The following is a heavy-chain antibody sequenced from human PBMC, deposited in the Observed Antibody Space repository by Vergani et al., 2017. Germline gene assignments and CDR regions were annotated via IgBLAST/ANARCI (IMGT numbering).Heavy chain of an antibody. Sequence: EVRLVHSGGGLVQPGGSLRLSCAASGFSVSYNYMIWVRQAPGKGLEWVSILYVVGTSDYADSVKGRFTVSRDISKNTLHLQLNSLRVEDTAVYFCSYGMDVWGQGTTVTVSS. J-gene: IGHJ6*02. CDR3: SYGMDV. V-gene: IGHV3-66*01. CDR1: GFSVSYNY. CDR2: LYVVGTS.